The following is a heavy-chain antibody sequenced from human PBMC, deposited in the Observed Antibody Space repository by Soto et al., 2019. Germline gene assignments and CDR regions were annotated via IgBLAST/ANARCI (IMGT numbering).Heavy chain of an antibody. Sequence: QMQLQESGPGLVKPSETLSLICSVSGDSITAYYLSWLRQSPGKELEWIGYIYHNGETNYNPSLKSRVPIPAATSKTQFSLRLSSVTAADTGVYYFARDKGGEFLKGSGMDVWGQGTTVIVSS. V-gene: IGHV4-59*01. CDR2: IYHNGET. J-gene: IGHJ6*02. D-gene: IGHD3-10*01. CDR3: ARDKGGEFLKGSGMDV. CDR1: GDSITAYY.